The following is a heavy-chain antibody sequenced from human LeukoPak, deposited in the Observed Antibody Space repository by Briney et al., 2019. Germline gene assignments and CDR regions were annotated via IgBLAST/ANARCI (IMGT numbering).Heavy chain of an antibody. J-gene: IGHJ6*03. V-gene: IGHV7-4-1*02. CDR2: INTNTGNP. CDR1: GHTFTSYA. CDR3: AREYGSSSNLEEHYYMDV. Sequence: ASVKVSCKAPGHTFTSYAMNWVRQAPGQGLEWMGWINTNTGNPTYAQGFTGRFVFSLDTSVSTAYLQISSLKAEDTAVYYCAREYGSSSNLEEHYYMDVWGKGTTVTVSS. D-gene: IGHD6-6*01.